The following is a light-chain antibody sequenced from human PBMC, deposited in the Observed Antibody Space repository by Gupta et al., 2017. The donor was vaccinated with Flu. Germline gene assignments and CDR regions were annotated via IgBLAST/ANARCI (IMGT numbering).Light chain of an antibody. J-gene: IGKJ1*01. CDR2: AGS. V-gene: IGKV1-39*01. CDR1: QTIRRY. CDR3: QQCEGMPMT. Sequence: PSSLSAFVGDRVTITCRASQTIRRYLHWYQQRPGRAPNLLIYAGSTVRSGIPSRFSGSGSETDFTLTIRRLQPEDSATYYCQQCEGMPMTFGQGTNAETK.